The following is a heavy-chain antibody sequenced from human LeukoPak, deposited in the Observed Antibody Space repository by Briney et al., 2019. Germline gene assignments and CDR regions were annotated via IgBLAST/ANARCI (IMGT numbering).Heavy chain of an antibody. V-gene: IGHV3-33*03. D-gene: IGHD6-13*01. Sequence: GGSLRLSCAASGFTFNRNGMHWVRQAPGKGLEWVALIWFDGSRQYYGDSVKGRFTISRDNSKNTLYLQMNSLRAEDTAMYYCATTLNVATAGYFWGQGTLVTVSS. CDR2: IWFDGSRQ. CDR1: GFTFNRNG. J-gene: IGHJ4*02. CDR3: ATTLNVATAGYF.